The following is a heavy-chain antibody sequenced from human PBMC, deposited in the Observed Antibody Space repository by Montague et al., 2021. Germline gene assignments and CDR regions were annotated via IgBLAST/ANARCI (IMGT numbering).Heavy chain of an antibody. CDR2: IVGDGHYK. Sequence: YLRLSCAASGFSFSSLWMHWVRQAPGKGLVWVSRIVGDGHYKNYADSVQGRFTISRDNAENTLYLQMDGLRVGDTAVYYCVRDGDGFNFDYWGHGTLVTVSS. CDR3: VRDGDGFNFDY. CDR1: GFSFSSLW. J-gene: IGHJ4*01. V-gene: IGHV3-74*01. D-gene: IGHD5-24*01.